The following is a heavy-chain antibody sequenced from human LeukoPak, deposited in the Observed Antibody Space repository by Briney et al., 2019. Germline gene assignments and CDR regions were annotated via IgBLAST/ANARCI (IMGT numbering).Heavy chain of an antibody. CDR3: ARVNTAMIQAIDY. D-gene: IGHD5-18*01. CDR1: GGSISSYY. CDR2: IYYSGST. V-gene: IGHV4-59*01. Sequence: SETLSLTCTVSGGSISSYYWSWVRQPPGKGLEWIGYIYYSGSTNYNPSLKSRVTISVDTSKNQFSLKLSSVTAADTAVYYCARVNTAMIQAIDYWGQGTLVTVSS. J-gene: IGHJ4*02.